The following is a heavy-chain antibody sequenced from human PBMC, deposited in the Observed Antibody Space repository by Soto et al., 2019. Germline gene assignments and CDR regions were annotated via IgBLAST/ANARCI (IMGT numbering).Heavy chain of an antibody. J-gene: IGHJ5*02. D-gene: IGHD3-10*01. Sequence: LTCTVSGGSISSGDYYWSWIRQPPGKALEWLALIYWDDDKRYSPSLKTRLTITKDTSKNQVVLTMTNMDPVDTATYYCARAITMVPHPWGQGTLVTVSS. V-gene: IGHV2-5*08. CDR3: ARAITMVPHP. CDR1: GGSISSGDYY. CDR2: IYWDDDK.